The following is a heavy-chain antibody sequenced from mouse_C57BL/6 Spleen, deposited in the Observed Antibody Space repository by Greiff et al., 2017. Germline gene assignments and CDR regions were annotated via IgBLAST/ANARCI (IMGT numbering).Heavy chain of an antibody. J-gene: IGHJ3*01. Sequence: QVQLQQSGAELVRPGASVTLSCQASGYTFTDYEMHWVKQTPVHGLEWIGAIDPETGGTAYNQKFKGKAILTADKSSSSAYMELRSLTSEYSAVYYFTRESSYANFFTWFAYCGQGTLVTVSA. CDR2: IDPETGGT. CDR3: TRESSYANFFTWFAY. CDR1: GYTFTDYE. V-gene: IGHV1-15*01. D-gene: IGHD2-10*02.